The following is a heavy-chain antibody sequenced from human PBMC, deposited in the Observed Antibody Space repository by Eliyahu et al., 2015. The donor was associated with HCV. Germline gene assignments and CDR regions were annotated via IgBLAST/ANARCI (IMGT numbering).Heavy chain of an antibody. V-gene: IGHV4-59*01. CDR3: ASGGGGIAVAGTGGWFDP. CDR1: GGSXSSXY. J-gene: IGHJ5*02. CDR2: IHYSGST. Sequence: QVQLQESGPGLVKPSETLSLTCTVSGGSXSSXYWSXIRQPPGKGLEWIGYIHYSGSTNYNPSLKSRVTISLDTSKNQFSLKLSSVTAADTAVYYCASGGGGIAVAGTGGWFDPWGQGTLVTVSS. D-gene: IGHD6-19*01.